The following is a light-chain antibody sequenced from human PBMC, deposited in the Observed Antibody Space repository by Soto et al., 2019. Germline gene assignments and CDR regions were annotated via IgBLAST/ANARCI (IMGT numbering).Light chain of an antibody. V-gene: IGKV3-20*01. CDR3: QQYVISVT. CDR1: QSISGNY. Sequence: EVVMPQSQSTVSVAAGDIATLSCRASQSISGNYLAWYQQKPGQAPRLLIYGASNRATGIPERFSGSGSGTDFTLTISRLEPQDSAIYYCQQYVISVTFGQRTLLEI. CDR2: GAS. J-gene: IGKJ5*01.